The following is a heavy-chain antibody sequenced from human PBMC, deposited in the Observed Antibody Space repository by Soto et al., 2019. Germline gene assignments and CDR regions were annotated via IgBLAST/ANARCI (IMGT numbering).Heavy chain of an antibody. Sequence: PGESRKISCKGSGYSFTSYWIGWVRQMPGKGLEWMGIIYPGDSDTRYSPSFQGQVTISADKSISTAYLQWSSLKASDTAMYYCARPYCSGGSCPHDAFDIWGQGTMVTVSS. V-gene: IGHV5-51*01. CDR3: ARPYCSGGSCPHDAFDI. J-gene: IGHJ3*02. CDR2: IYPGDSDT. CDR1: GYSFTSYW. D-gene: IGHD2-15*01.